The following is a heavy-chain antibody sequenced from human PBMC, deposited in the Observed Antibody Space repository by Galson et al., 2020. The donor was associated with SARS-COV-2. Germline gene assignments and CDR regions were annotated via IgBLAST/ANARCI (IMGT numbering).Heavy chain of an antibody. D-gene: IGHD2-15*01. CDR2: ISSSGSTI. CDR3: ARDLVRVVVIPHFDY. Sequence: NSGGSLRLSCAASGFTFSDYYMSWIRQAPGKGLEWVSYISSSGSTIYYADSVKGRFTISRDNAKNSLYLQMNSLRAEDTAVYYCARDLVRVVVIPHFDYWGQGTLVTVSS. V-gene: IGHV3-11*01. J-gene: IGHJ4*02. CDR1: GFTFSDYY.